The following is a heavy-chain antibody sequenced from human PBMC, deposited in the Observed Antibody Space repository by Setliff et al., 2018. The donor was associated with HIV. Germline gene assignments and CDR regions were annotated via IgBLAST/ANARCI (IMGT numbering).Heavy chain of an antibody. Sequence: SETLSLTCTVSNVSINSYYWSWIRQPAGRALEWIGRIYSSGSTNYNPSLKSRVKVSIDTSKNQFSLKLSSVTAADTAVYFCARDPYCSGDGCFRYYQHWGRGTLVTSPQ. D-gene: IGHD2-15*01. CDR3: ARDPYCSGDGCFRYYQH. CDR1: NVSINSYY. J-gene: IGHJ1*01. V-gene: IGHV4-4*07. CDR2: IYSSGST.